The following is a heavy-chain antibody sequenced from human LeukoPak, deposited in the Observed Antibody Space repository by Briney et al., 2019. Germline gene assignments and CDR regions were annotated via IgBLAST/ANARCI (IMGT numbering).Heavy chain of an antibody. CDR2: ISSSSSYI. D-gene: IGHD1-26*01. CDR1: GFTFSSYS. CDR3: GSLRPTSGSYINFDY. V-gene: IGHV3-21*01. Sequence: GGSLRLSCAASGFTFSSYSMNWVRQAPGKGLEWVSSISSSSSYIYYADSVKGRFTISRDNTKNSLYLQMNSLRAEDTAVYYCGSLRPTSGSYINFDYWGQGTLVTVSS. J-gene: IGHJ4*02.